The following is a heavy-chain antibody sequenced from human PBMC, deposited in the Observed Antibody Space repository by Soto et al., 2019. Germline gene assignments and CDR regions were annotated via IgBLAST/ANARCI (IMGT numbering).Heavy chain of an antibody. J-gene: IGHJ4*02. D-gene: IGHD4-17*01. CDR3: ARGPEADDYGDYVGASDY. CDR2: IWYDGSNK. V-gene: IGHV3-33*01. CDR1: GFTFSSYG. Sequence: GGSLRLSCAASGFTFSSYGMHWVRQAPGKGLEWVAVIWYDGSNKYYADSVKGRFTISRDNSKNTLYLQMNSLRAEDTAVYYCARGPEADDYGDYVGASDYCGQGTLVTVSS.